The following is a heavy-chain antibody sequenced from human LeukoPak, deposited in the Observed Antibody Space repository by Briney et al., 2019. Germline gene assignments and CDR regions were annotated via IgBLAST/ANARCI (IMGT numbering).Heavy chain of an antibody. J-gene: IGHJ4*02. CDR3: ARDPEALDY. CDR2: LRSSGDTI. CDR1: GFTFIGYS. Sequence: GGALILCCATPGFTFIGYSMDSVRQAPGKGLEWVAYLRSSGDTIYYADSVKGRFTISRDIAKNSLYLQMSSLRDEDTAVYYCARDPEALDYWGQGTLVTVSS. V-gene: IGHV3-48*02.